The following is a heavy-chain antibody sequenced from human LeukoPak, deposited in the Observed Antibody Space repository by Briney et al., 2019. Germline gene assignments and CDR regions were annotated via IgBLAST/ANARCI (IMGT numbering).Heavy chain of an antibody. CDR3: ARDYLFGELLYPINFDY. D-gene: IGHD3-10*01. J-gene: IGHJ4*02. CDR1: GFTFSSYA. V-gene: IGHV3-30-3*01. CDR2: ISYDGSNK. Sequence: PGGSLRLSCAASGFTFSSYAMHWVRQAPGKGLEWVAVISYDGSNKYYADSVKGRFTISRDNSKNTLYLQMNSLRAGDTAVYYCARDYLFGELLYPINFDYWGQGTLVTVSS.